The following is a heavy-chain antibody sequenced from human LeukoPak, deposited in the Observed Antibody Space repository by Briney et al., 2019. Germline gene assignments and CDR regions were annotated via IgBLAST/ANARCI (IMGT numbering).Heavy chain of an antibody. CDR2: IRSKAYGGTT. D-gene: IGHD6-19*01. Sequence: PGGSLRLSCTASGFTFGDYAMSWFRQAPGKGLEWVGFIRSKAYGGTTEYAASVKGRFTISRDDSKSIAYLQMNSLKTEDTAVYYCTRVGLLAVAGTYYFDYWGQGTLVTASS. J-gene: IGHJ4*02. CDR3: TRVGLLAVAGTYYFDY. V-gene: IGHV3-49*03. CDR1: GFTFGDYA.